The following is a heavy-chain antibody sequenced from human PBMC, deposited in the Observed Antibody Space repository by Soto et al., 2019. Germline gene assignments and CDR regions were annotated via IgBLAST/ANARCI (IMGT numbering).Heavy chain of an antibody. V-gene: IGHV3-7*01. D-gene: IGHD3-10*01. CDR3: ARASGRRGSGSFYYYYYYMDV. Sequence: GGSLRLSCAASGFTFSSYWMSWVRQAPGKGLEWVANIKQDGSEKYYVDSVKGRFTISRDNAKNSLYLQMNSLRAEDTAVYYCARASGRRGSGSFYYYYYYMDVWGKGTTVTVSS. CDR1: GFTFSSYW. J-gene: IGHJ6*03. CDR2: IKQDGSEK.